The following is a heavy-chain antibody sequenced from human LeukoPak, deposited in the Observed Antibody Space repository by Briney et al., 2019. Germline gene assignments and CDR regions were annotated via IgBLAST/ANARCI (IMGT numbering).Heavy chain of an antibody. V-gene: IGHV4-34*01. CDR1: GGSFSAYY. J-gene: IGHJ4*02. CDR3: AEIAAAGTLFDY. CDR2: INHSGSA. Sequence: NPSETPSLTCTVYGGSFSAYYWSWIRQPPGKGLEWIGEINHSGSANYNPSLASRVTISVDTSKNQFSLKLSSVTAADTAVYYCAEIAAAGTLFDYWGRGTLVTVSS. D-gene: IGHD6-13*01.